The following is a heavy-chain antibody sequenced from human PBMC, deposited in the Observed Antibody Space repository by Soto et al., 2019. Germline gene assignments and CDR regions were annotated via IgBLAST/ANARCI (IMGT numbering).Heavy chain of an antibody. D-gene: IGHD5-12*01. J-gene: IGHJ4*02. CDR3: ARDGGDVEMATITSVFDY. CDR2: ISYHGSNK. CDR1: GFSFSNYA. Sequence: SLRLSCAASGFSFSNYAMHWVRQAPGKGLERVAVISYHGSNKYYADSVKGRFTISRDNSKNTLYLQMNSLRGEDTAVYYCARDGGDVEMATITSVFDYWGQGALVTVSS. V-gene: IGHV3-30-3*01.